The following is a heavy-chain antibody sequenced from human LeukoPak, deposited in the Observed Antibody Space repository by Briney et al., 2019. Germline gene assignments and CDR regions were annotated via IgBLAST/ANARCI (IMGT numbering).Heavy chain of an antibody. V-gene: IGHV4-34*01. D-gene: IGHD2-2*01. Sequence: SETLSLTCAVYGGSFSGYYWSWIRQPPGKGLEWIGEINHSGSTNYNPSLKSRVTISVDTSKNQFSLKLSSVTAADPAVYYCARGGGVYCSSTSCRKFNWFDPWGQGTLVTVSS. CDR1: GGSFSGYY. J-gene: IGHJ5*02. CDR3: ARGGGVYCSSTSCRKFNWFDP. CDR2: INHSGST.